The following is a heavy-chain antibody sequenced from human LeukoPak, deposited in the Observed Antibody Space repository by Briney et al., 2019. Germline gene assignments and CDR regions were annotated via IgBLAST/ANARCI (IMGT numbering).Heavy chain of an antibody. Sequence: ASVKVSCKASGYTFTSYYMHWVRQATGQGLEWMGWMNPNSGNTGYAQKFQGRVTITRNTSISTAYMELSSLRSEDTAVYYCTRDLPYSSSWESIDYWGQGTLVTVSS. V-gene: IGHV1-8*03. CDR3: TRDLPYSSSWESIDY. D-gene: IGHD6-13*01. CDR1: GYTFTSYY. CDR2: MNPNSGNT. J-gene: IGHJ4*02.